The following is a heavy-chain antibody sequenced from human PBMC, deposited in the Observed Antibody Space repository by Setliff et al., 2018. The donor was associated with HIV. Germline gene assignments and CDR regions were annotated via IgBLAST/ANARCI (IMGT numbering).Heavy chain of an antibody. CDR1: GGSISSGGYY. CDR3: ARGYPVSYYYYMDV. V-gene: IGHV4-31*03. J-gene: IGHJ6*03. CDR2: IYYSGST. Sequence: SETLSLTCTVSGGSISSGGYYWSWIRQQPGKGLEWIGYIYYSGSTYYNPSLKSRVTISVDTSKNQLSLKLSSVTAADTAVYYCARGYPVSYYYYMDVWGKGTTVTVSS. D-gene: IGHD3-16*02.